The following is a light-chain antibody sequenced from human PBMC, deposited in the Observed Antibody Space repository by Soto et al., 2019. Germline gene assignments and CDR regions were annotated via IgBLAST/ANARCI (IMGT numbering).Light chain of an antibody. CDR1: QSISSW. Sequence: DIQMTQSPSTLSASVGDRVTITCRAGQSISSWLAWYQQKPGKAPKLLIYDASSLESGAPSRFSGSGSGTEFTLTISSLQPDDFATYYCQQYNSYSPERTFGQGTKVDIK. CDR2: DAS. V-gene: IGKV1-5*01. CDR3: QQYNSYSPERT. J-gene: IGKJ1*01.